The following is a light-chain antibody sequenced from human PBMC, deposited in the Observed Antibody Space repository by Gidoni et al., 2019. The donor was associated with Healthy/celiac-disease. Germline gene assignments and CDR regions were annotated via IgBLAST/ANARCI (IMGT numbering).Light chain of an antibody. CDR1: QRVSSY. J-gene: IGKJ5*01. Sequence: EIVLTQSPATLSLSPGERAPLSCRASQRVSSYLAWYQQKPGQAPRLLIYAASNRATGIPARFSGSGSGTDFTLTISSLEPEDFAVYYCQQRSNWITFGQGTRLEIK. CDR2: AAS. V-gene: IGKV3-11*01. CDR3: QQRSNWIT.